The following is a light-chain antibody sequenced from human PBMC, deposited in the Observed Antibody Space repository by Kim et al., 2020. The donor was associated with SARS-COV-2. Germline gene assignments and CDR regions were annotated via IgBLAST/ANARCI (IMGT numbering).Light chain of an antibody. V-gene: IGLV6-57*03. CDR3: HSYDSDSQV. J-gene: IGLJ2*01. CDR2: ENN. CDR1: TGSIASRF. Sequence: GKTVTIPCTRSTGSIASRFVQWYQQRPGSVPTTVIYENNERPSGVPDRFSGSIDSSSNSASLTISGLKPEDEADYYCHSYDSDSQVFGGGTQLTVL.